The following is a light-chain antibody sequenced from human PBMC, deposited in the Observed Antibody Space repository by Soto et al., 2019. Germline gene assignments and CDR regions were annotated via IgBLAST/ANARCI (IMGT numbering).Light chain of an antibody. J-gene: IGLJ2*01. V-gene: IGLV2-23*01. Sequence: QSVLTQPASVSGSPGQSITISCTGTSSDVGSYNLVSWYQQHPGKAPKLMIYEGSKRPSGVSNRFSGSKSGNTASLTISGLQAEDKADYYCCSYAGSSTDVVFGGGTKLTVL. CDR3: CSYAGSSTDVV. CDR1: SSDVGSYNL. CDR2: EGS.